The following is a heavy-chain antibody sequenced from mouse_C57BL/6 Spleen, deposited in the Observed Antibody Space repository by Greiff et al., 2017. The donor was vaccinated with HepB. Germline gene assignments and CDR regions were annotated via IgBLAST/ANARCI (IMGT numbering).Heavy chain of an antibody. CDR2: ISSGGSTI. V-gene: IGHV5-17*01. CDR1: GFTFSDYG. J-gene: IGHJ1*03. CDR3: ARRHYYGSSWGYFDV. D-gene: IGHD1-1*01. Sequence: EVQLQESGGGLVKPGGSLKLSCAASGFTFSDYGMHWVRQAPEKGLEWVAYISSGGSTIYYADTVKGRFTISSDDAKNTLFLQMTSLRSEDTAMYYCARRHYYGSSWGYFDVWGTGTTVTVAS.